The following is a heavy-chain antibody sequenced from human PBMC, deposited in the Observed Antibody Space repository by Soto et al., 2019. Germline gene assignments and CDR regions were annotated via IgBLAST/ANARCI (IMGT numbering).Heavy chain of an antibody. CDR1: GGTFSSYA. CDR3: ARDPAYYDSSAQSGY. Sequence: ASVKVSCKASGGTFSSYAISWVRQAPGQGLEWMGGIIPIFGTANYAQKFQGRVTITADESTSTAYMELSSLRSEDTAVYYCARDPAYYDSSAQSGYWGQGTLVTVSS. D-gene: IGHD3-22*01. J-gene: IGHJ4*02. CDR2: IIPIFGTA. V-gene: IGHV1-69*13.